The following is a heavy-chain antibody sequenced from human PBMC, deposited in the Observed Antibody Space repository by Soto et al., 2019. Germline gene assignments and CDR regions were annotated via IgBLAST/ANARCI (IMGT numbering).Heavy chain of an antibody. CDR3: ARRFVGATDWFDP. V-gene: IGHV4-39*01. J-gene: IGHJ5*02. CDR2: IYYSGST. D-gene: IGHD1-26*01. CDR1: GGSISSSSYY. Sequence: PSETLSLTCTVSGGSISSSSYYWGWIRQPPGKGLEWIGSIYYSGSTYYNPSLKSRVTISVDTSKNQFSLKLSSVTAADTAVYYCARRFVGATDWFDPWGQGTLVTVSS.